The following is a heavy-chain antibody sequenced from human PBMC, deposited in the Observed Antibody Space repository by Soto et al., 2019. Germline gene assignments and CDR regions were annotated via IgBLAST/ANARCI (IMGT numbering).Heavy chain of an antibody. Sequence: QVQLVQSGAEVKKPGSSVKVSCKASGGTFSSYAISWVRQAPGQGLEWMGGIIPIFGTANYAQKFQGRVTITADESTSTAYMELSSLRSDYTAVYYCARDPSRYVWWSFYYYYYGMDVWGQGTTVTVSS. CDR2: IIPIFGTA. CDR3: ARDPSRYVWWSFYYYYYGMDV. J-gene: IGHJ6*02. D-gene: IGHD3-16*01. V-gene: IGHV1-69*01. CDR1: GGTFSSYA.